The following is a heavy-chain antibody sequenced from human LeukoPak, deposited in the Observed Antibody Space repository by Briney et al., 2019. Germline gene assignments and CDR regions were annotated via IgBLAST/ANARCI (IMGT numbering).Heavy chain of an antibody. D-gene: IGHD2-2*02. CDR3: ASVVLPAAIGY. CDR2: IYYSGST. J-gene: IGHJ4*02. V-gene: IGHV4-59*12. Sequence: SETLSLTCTVSGASISGYYWSWIRQPPGKGLEWIGYIYYSGSTNYSPSLKSRVTISLDKSKNQFSLKLSSVTAADTAVYYCASVVLPAAIGYWGQGTLVTVSS. CDR1: GASISGYY.